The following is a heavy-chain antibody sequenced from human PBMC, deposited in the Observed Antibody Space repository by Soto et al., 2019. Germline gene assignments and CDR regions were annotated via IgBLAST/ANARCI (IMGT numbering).Heavy chain of an antibody. D-gene: IGHD3-3*01. CDR3: SRAGLRFLEWLTDFDP. J-gene: IGHJ5*02. V-gene: IGHV3-11*01. CDR1: GFTFSDYY. Sequence: WGSLRLSCAASGFTFSDYYMSWIRQAPGKGLEWVSYISSSGSTIYYADSVKGRFTISRDNAKNSLYLQMNSLRAEDTAVYYCSRAGLRFLEWLTDFDPWGQGTLVTVSS. CDR2: ISSSGSTI.